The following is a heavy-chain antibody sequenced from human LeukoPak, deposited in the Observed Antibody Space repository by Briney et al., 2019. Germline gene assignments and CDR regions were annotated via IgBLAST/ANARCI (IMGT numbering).Heavy chain of an antibody. CDR3: VKSPGYYYSYMDV. V-gene: IGHV3-23*01. D-gene: IGHD3-10*01. CDR1: GFPFISYA. J-gene: IGHJ6*03. Sequence: GGSLRLSCSASGFPFISYALSWVRQAPGKGLEWVSAISGSGGSTYYADSVKGRFTIPRDNSKNTLYLQMNSLRAEDTAVYYCVKSPGYYYSYMDVRSKGTTVTVSS. CDR2: ISGSGGST.